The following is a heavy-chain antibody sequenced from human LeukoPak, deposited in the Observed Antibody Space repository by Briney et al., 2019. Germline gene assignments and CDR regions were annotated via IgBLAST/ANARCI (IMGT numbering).Heavy chain of an antibody. J-gene: IGHJ4*02. D-gene: IGHD3-22*01. Sequence: GGSLRLFCAVSGFTFSSYWMHWVRQAPGGGRVWVSCINSDGGSTTYADSVKGRFTISRANSKNTLYLQMNSLRAEDTAVYYCAKDHKSYYDSSGKDYWGQGTLVTVSS. CDR3: AKDHKSYYDSSGKDY. CDR2: INSDGGST. CDR1: GFTFSSYW. V-gene: IGHV3-74*01.